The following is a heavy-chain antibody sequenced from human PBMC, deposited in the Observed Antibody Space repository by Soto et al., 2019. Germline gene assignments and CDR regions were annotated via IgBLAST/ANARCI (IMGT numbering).Heavy chain of an antibody. J-gene: IGHJ6*02. V-gene: IGHV1-3*01. D-gene: IGHD3-9*01. Sequence: SVKVSCKASGYTFTSYAMHWVRQAPGQRLEWMGWINAGNGNTKYSQKFQGRVTITRDTSASTAYMELSSLRSEDTAVYYCATDILTGSDYYGMDVWGQGTTVTVSS. CDR1: GYTFTSYA. CDR2: INAGNGNT. CDR3: ATDILTGSDYYGMDV.